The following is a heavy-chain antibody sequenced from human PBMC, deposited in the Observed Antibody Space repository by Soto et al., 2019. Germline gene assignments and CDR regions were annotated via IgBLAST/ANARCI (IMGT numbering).Heavy chain of an antibody. J-gene: IGHJ4*02. V-gene: IGHV4-39*01. CDR1: GGSISSSSYY. Sequence: KPSETLSLTCTVSGGSISSSSYYWGWIRQPPGKGLEWIGSIYYSGSTYYNPSLKSRVTISVDTSKNQFSLKLSSVTAADTAVYYCARHLVRPRRYFDYWGQGTLVTVSS. D-gene: IGHD6-13*01. CDR2: IYYSGST. CDR3: ARHLVRPRRYFDY.